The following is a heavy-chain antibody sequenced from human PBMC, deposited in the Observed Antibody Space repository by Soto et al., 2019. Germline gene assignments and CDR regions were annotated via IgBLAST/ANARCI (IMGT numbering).Heavy chain of an antibody. D-gene: IGHD6-13*01. CDR3: ARGSRRSIAAAGTKDFDY. CDR1: GGSFSGYY. V-gene: IGHV4-34*01. CDR2: INHSGST. Sequence: PSETLSLTCAVYGGSFSGYYLSWIRQPPGKGLEWIGEINHSGSTNYNPSLKSRVTISVDTSKNQFSLKLSSVTAADTAVYYCARGSRRSIAAAGTKDFDYWGQGTLVTVSS. J-gene: IGHJ4*02.